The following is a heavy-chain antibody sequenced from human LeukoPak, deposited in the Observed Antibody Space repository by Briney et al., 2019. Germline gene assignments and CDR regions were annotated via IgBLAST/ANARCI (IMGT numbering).Heavy chain of an antibody. V-gene: IGHV3-30*01. CDR2: ISYDGTNK. D-gene: IGHD4-11*01. CDR1: GFTFSSYA. J-gene: IGHJ4*02. CDR3: AGIDHYSGPFDY. Sequence: GGSLRLSCAASGFTFSSYAMRWVRQAPGKGLEWVAVISYDGTNKYYADSVKGRFTISRDNSKNTLYLQMNSLRVEDTAVYYCAGIDHYSGPFDYWGQGTLVTVSS.